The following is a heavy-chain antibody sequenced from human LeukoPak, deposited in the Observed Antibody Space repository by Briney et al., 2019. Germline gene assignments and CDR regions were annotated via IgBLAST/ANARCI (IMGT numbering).Heavy chain of an antibody. Sequence: GGSLRLSCAAYGFTFSSDAMSWVRQAPGKGLEWVSAISGGGGSTYYADSVKGRFTISRDNSKNTLYLQMNSLRAEDTALYYCAKGYYGFFDYWGQGTLVTVSS. J-gene: IGHJ4*02. CDR3: AKGYYGFFDY. CDR2: ISGGGGST. D-gene: IGHD3-10*01. V-gene: IGHV3-23*01. CDR1: GFTFSSDA.